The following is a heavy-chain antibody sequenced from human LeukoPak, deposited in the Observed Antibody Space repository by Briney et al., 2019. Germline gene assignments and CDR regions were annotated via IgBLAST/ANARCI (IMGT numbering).Heavy chain of an antibody. CDR3: ARRYDSGSTIDQ. V-gene: IGHV5-10-1*01. CDR2: IDPSDSYT. Sequence: GESLRISCKDSGNSFTNYWISWVRQMPGKGLEWMGRIDPSDSYTNYSPSFQGHVTISVDKSISTAYLQWRSLKASDTAMYYCARRYDSGSTIDQWGQGTLVTVSS. D-gene: IGHD3-10*01. CDR1: GNSFTNYW. J-gene: IGHJ4*02.